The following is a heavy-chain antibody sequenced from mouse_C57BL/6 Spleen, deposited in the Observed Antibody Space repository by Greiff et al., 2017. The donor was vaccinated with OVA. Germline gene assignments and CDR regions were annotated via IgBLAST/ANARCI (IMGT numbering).Heavy chain of an antibody. CDR2: IYIGNGYT. V-gene: IGHV1-58*01. CDR3: AKNYGSSYSYAMDY. J-gene: IGHJ4*01. Sequence: VQLQQSGAELVRPGSSVKMSCKTSGYTFTSYGINWVKQRPGQGLEWIGYIYIGNGYTEYNEKFKGKATLTSDTSSSTPYMQLSSLTSEDSEIYFCAKNYGSSYSYAMDYWGQGTSVTVSS. D-gene: IGHD1-1*01. CDR1: GYTFTSYG.